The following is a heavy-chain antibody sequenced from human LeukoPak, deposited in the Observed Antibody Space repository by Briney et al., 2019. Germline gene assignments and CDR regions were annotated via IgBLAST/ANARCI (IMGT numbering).Heavy chain of an antibody. D-gene: IGHD3-10*01. Sequence: SETLSLTCTVAGGFISSGGYYWSWIRQCPGKGLEWIGYIYYTGNTYYSPPLKSRVAISVDTSKNQFSLKLTSVTAADTAVYYCARDNSGVLDYWGQGTLVTVSS. CDR1: GGFISSGGYY. V-gene: IGHV4-31*03. CDR2: IYYTGNT. CDR3: ARDNSGVLDY. J-gene: IGHJ4*02.